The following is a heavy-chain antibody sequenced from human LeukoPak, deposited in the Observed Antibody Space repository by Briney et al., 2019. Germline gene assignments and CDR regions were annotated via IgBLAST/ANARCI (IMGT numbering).Heavy chain of an antibody. CDR2: IVVGSGNT. CDR1: GFTFTSSA. D-gene: IGHD3-22*01. J-gene: IGHJ3*02. CDR3: AARGYYDSSAYAFDI. V-gene: IGHV1-58*01. Sequence: GASVKVSCKASGFTFTSSAVQWVRQALGQRLEWIGWIVVGSGNTNYAQKFQERVTITRDMSTSTAYMELSSLRSEDTAVYYCAARGYYDSSAYAFDIWGQGTMVTVSS.